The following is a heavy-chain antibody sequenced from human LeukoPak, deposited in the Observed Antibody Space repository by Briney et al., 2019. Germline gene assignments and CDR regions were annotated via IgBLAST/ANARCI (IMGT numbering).Heavy chain of an antibody. D-gene: IGHD3-3*01. Sequence: ASVKVSCKASGYTFTSYGISWVRQAPGQGLEWMGWISAYNGNTNYAQKLQGRVTMTTDTSTSTAYMELRSLRSDDTAVYYCARDPTIFGVVITPFDYWGQGTLVTVSS. CDR3: ARDPTIFGVVITPFDY. V-gene: IGHV1-18*01. CDR2: ISAYNGNT. J-gene: IGHJ4*02. CDR1: GYTFTSYG.